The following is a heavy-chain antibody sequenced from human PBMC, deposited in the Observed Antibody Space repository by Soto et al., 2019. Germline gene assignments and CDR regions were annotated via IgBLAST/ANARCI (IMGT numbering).Heavy chain of an antibody. CDR1: GFNFGAFG. CDR3: ARDMKSVRFWGTNGFDP. Sequence: GGSLRLSCGASGFNFGAFGMNWVRQAPGKGLEWVSSITLSSSYIYYADSVKGRFTVSRDNAKNSLYLDMKSLTVDDTAVYYCARDMKSVRFWGTNGFDPWGQGTLVTVSS. CDR2: ITLSSSYI. J-gene: IGHJ5*02. V-gene: IGHV3-21*01. D-gene: IGHD3-16*01.